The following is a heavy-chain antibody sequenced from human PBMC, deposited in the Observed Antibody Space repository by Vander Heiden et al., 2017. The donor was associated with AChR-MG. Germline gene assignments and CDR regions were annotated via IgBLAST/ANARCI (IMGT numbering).Heavy chain of an antibody. V-gene: IGHV4-4*07. CDR2: VSTSGST. CDR1: GGSISSYY. CDR3: AREGGIGDAFDI. D-gene: IGHD3-16*01. J-gene: IGHJ3*02. Sequence: QVQLQESGPGLVKPSETMSLTCTVSGGSISSYYWIWSRQPAGKGLQWIGRVSTSGSTDYNPSTQSRVTMSVDTSKNQFSLKLSSVTAADTAVYYCAREGGIGDAFDIWGQGTMVTVSS.